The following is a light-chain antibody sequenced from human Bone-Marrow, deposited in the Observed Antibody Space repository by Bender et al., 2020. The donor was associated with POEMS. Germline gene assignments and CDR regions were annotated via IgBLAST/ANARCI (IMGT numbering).Light chain of an antibody. CDR3: AVWDDSLNGWV. Sequence: QSALTQPASVSGSPGQSITISCTGTSSGFGSHNLVSWYQQHPGKAPKLIIYEGTKRPSGVSTRFSGSRSGTSASLAISGLQSEDEADYYCAVWDDSLNGWVFGGGTKLTVL. CDR1: SSGFGSHNL. J-gene: IGLJ3*02. V-gene: IGLV2-14*02. CDR2: EGT.